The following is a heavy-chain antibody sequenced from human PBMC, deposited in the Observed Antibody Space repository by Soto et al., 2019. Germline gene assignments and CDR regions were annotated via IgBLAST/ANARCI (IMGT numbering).Heavy chain of an antibody. Sequence: XGPTLVNPTGTLTLTCSVSGFSLTDTRMGVSWIRQAPGKALEWLAHIISNDDKSYSTSLKSRLTISKDTSKSQVVLRMTNMDPVDTGRYYCARALFYSDSDGYYFEFDYWGPGTLVTVSS. CDR2: IISNDDK. J-gene: IGHJ4*02. D-gene: IGHD3-22*01. CDR1: GFSLTDTRMG. CDR3: ARALFYSDSDGYYFEFDY. V-gene: IGHV2-26*01.